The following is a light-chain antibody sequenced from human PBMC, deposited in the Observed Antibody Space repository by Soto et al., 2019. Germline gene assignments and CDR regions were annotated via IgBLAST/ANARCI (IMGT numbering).Light chain of an antibody. CDR1: QSVSRN. CDR3: QQYDNWPHT. V-gene: IGKV3-15*01. CDR2: DAS. J-gene: IGKJ2*01. Sequence: EIVMTQSPATLSVSPGERATLSCRASQSVSRNVAWYQQKPGQAPRLLIHDASTRATGISVRFSGSGSGTEFTLTISSLQSEDFAVYYCQQYDNWPHTFGQGTKLEIK.